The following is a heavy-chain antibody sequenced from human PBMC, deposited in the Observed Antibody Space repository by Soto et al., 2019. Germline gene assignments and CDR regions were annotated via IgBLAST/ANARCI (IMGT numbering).Heavy chain of an antibody. Sequence: SETLSLTCTVSGGSISSGGYYWSWIRQHPGKGLEWIGYIYYSGSTYYNPSLKSRVTISVDTSKNQFSLKLSSVTAADTAVYYCARGGGLMHLFDYWGQGTLVTVSS. CDR1: GGSISSGGYY. J-gene: IGHJ4*02. V-gene: IGHV4-31*03. D-gene: IGHD3-16*01. CDR2: IYYSGST. CDR3: ARGGGLMHLFDY.